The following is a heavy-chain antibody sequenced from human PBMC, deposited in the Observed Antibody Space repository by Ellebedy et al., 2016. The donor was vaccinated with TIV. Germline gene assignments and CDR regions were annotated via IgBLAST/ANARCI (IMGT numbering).Heavy chain of an antibody. CDR3: ARSRSSGWLHTPDY. CDR1: GYTFTSYF. V-gene: IGHV1-46*04. Sequence: AASVKVSCKASGYTFTSYFIHWVRQAPGQGPEWMGIINPSTGSTTYAQKLQGRVTMTRDTSTSTVYMELSSLRSEDKAVYFCARSRSSGWLHTPDYWGQGTLVTVSS. J-gene: IGHJ4*02. CDR2: INPSTGST. D-gene: IGHD6-19*01.